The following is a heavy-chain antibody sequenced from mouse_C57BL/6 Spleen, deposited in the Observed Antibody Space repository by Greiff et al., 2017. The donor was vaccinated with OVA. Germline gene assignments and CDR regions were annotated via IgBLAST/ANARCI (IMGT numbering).Heavy chain of an antibody. V-gene: IGHV1-54*01. CDR1: GYAFTNYL. CDR2: INPGSGGT. Sequence: LQESGAELVRPGTSVKVSCKASGYAFTNYLIEWVKQRPGQGLEWIGVINPGSGGTNYNEKFKGKATLTADKSSSTAYMQLSSLTSEDSAVYSCAREGSVDSFFDYWGQGTTLTVSS. J-gene: IGHJ2*01. CDR3: AREGSVDSFFDY.